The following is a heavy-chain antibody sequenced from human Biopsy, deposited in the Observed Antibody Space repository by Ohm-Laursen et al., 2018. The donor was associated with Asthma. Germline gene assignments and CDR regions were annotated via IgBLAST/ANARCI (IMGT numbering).Heavy chain of an antibody. J-gene: IGHJ3*02. V-gene: IGHV3-30*03. CDR1: GFTFSIYD. CDR2: ISKDASTQ. Sequence: LSLTCAVSGFTFSIYDIHWVRQAPGKELEWVGVISKDASTQDYADSVKGRFTMARDNSKNTLDLQMNSLREEDTAVYYCVRDGTDDAFDIWGQGTVVSVSS. CDR3: VRDGTDDAFDI. D-gene: IGHD1-1*01.